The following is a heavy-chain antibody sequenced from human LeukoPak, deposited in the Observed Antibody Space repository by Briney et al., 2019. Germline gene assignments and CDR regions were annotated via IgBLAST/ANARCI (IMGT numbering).Heavy chain of an antibody. CDR2: IYSGGST. V-gene: IGHV3-53*01. CDR1: GFTVSSNY. D-gene: IGHD3-22*01. CDR3: ARGSPLLPGH. J-gene: IGHJ4*02. Sequence: GGSVTLSCAASGFTVSSNYMMWLRQAPGKGRVGGSIIYSGGSTYYASSVKGPFTISRDNSKNTLYLQMNSLRGEDTAVYYCARGSPLLPGHWGQGTLVTVSS.